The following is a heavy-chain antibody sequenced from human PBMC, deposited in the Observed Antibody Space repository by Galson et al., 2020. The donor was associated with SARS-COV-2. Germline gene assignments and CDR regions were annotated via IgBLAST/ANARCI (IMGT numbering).Heavy chain of an antibody. J-gene: IGHJ6*02. CDR2: IYYSGST. Sequence: SETLSLTCTVSGGSISSGDYYWSWIRQPPGTGLEWIGYIYYSGSTYYNPSLKSRVTISVDTSKNQFSLKLSSVTAADTAVYYCARDAGDYYDSSGYRYYYYYGMDVWGQGTTVTVSS. V-gene: IGHV4-30-4*01. CDR1: GGSISSGDYY. D-gene: IGHD3-22*01. CDR3: ARDAGDYYDSSGYRYYYYYGMDV.